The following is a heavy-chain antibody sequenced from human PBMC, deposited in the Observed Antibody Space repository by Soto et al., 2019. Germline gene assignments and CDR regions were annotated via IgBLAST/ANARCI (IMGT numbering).Heavy chain of an antibody. J-gene: IGHJ3*02. CDR1: GFTFSSYA. Sequence: GGSLRLSCAASGFTFSSYAMSWVSQAPGKGLEWVSAISGSGGSTYYADSVKGRFTISRDNSKNTLYLQMNSLRAEDTAVYYCAKSIVVVPAPNDAFDIWGQGTMVTVSS. CDR3: AKSIVVVPAPNDAFDI. D-gene: IGHD2-2*01. CDR2: ISGSGGST. V-gene: IGHV3-23*01.